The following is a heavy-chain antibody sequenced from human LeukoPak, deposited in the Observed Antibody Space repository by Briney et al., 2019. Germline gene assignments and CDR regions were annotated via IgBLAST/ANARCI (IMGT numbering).Heavy chain of an antibody. CDR1: GGSIRSYY. D-gene: IGHD3-10*01. Sequence: PSETLSLTCTVSGGSIRSYYWSWIRQPPGKGLEWIAYIYYSGSTNYNPSLKSRVTISVDTSKNQFSLKLSSVTAADTAVYYCARDGYGGVDYWGQGTLVTVSS. CDR2: IYYSGST. J-gene: IGHJ4*02. V-gene: IGHV4-59*12. CDR3: ARDGYGGVDY.